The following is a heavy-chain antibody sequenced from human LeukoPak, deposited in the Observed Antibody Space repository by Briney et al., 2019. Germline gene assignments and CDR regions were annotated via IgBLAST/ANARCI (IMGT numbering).Heavy chain of an antibody. V-gene: IGHV3-23*01. J-gene: IGHJ4*02. CDR2: IEQDSSGT. CDR1: GFTFSLFA. D-gene: IGHD1-1*01. CDR3: ARDEGRLINNWYRQY. Sequence: GGSLRLSCKASGFTFSLFAMTWVRQTPGGGLEWVSTIEQDSSGTYSADSVKGRFAISRDNSKNTLYLQLSSLTAEDTAVYYCARDEGRLINNWYRQYWGQGTPVTVSS.